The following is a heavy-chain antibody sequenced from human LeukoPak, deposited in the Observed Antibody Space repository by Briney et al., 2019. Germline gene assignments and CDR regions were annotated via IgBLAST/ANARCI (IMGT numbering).Heavy chain of an antibody. D-gene: IGHD2-2*01. CDR3: ARDSWDGYCSSTSCYSVDY. V-gene: IGHV1-18*01. J-gene: IGHJ4*02. CDR1: GYTFTSYG. Sequence: VASVKVSCKASGYTFTSYGISWVRQAPGQGLEWMGWISAYNGNTNYAQKLQGRVTMTTDTSTSTAYMELRSLRSDDTAVHYCARDSWDGYCSSTSCYSVDYWGQGTLVTVSS. CDR2: ISAYNGNT.